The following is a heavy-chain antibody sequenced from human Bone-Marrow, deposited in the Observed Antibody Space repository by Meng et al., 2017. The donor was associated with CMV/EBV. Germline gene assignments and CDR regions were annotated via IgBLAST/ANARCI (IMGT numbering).Heavy chain of an antibody. CDR1: GGSISSYY. J-gene: IGHJ5*02. D-gene: IGHD2-2*01. Sequence: SETLSLTCTVSGGSISSYYWSWIRQPPGKGLEWIGYIYYSGSTNYNPSLKSRVTISADTSKNQFSRRLSSVTAADTAVYYCARVRCSSTSCGFDPWGQGTLVTVSS. CDR3: ARVRCSSTSCGFDP. V-gene: IGHV4-59*01. CDR2: IYYSGST.